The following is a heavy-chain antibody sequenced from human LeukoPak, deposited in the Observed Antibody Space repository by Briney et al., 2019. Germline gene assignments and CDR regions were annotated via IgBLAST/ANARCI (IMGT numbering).Heavy chain of an antibody. Sequence: GGSLRLSCAASGFTFNTYGMHWVRQPPGEGMEWVAVIWSDGTHTYYSDSVKGRFTISRDNSKHTLYLEMNSLRVEDTAVYYCAKSNSESQTTVGNWGQGTLVTVSS. J-gene: IGHJ4*02. CDR2: IWSDGTHT. D-gene: IGHD1-26*01. CDR1: GFTFNTYG. V-gene: IGHV3-33*06. CDR3: AKSNSESQTTVGN.